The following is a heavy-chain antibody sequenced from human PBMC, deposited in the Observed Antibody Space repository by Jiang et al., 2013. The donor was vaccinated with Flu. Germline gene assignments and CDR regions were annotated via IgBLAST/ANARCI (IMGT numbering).Heavy chain of an antibody. D-gene: IGHD3-9*01. CDR3: ARIGLGILTGYYNPTHYYYGMDV. Sequence: PGASVKVSCKASGYTFTSYGISWVRQAPGQGLEWMGWISAYNGNTNYAQKLQGRVTMTTDTSTSTAYMELRSLRSDDTAVYYCARIGLGILTGYYNPTHYYYGMDVWGKGTTVTVSS. CDR1: GYTFTSYG. J-gene: IGHJ6*04. CDR2: ISAYNGNT. V-gene: IGHV1-18*01.